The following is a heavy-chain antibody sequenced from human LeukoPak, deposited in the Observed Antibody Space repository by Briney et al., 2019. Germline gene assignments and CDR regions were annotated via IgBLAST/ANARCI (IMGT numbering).Heavy chain of an antibody. J-gene: IGHJ3*02. CDR3: ARAESPGDAFDI. CDR1: GYTFTSYY. Sequence: ASVKVSCKASGYTFTSYYMHWVRQAPGQGLEWRGIIKPSGGSLSYAQQFQGRVTMTRETSTRTVYMELSSLRAEDTAVYYCARAESPGDAFDIWGQGTMVTVSS. V-gene: IGHV1-46*03. CDR2: IKPSGGSL. D-gene: IGHD3-10*01.